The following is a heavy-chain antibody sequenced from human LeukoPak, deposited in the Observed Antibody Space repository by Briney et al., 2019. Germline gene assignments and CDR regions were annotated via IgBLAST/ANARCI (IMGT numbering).Heavy chain of an antibody. CDR1: GGSFSGYY. V-gene: IGHV4-34*01. D-gene: IGHD6-13*01. CDR3: ARLSITAAGGDY. Sequence: SETLSLTCAVYGGSFSGYYWSWIRQPPGKGLEWIGEINHSGSTNYNPSLKSRVTISVDTSKNQFSLKLSSVTAADTAVYYCARLSITAAGGDYWGQGTLVTVSS. J-gene: IGHJ4*02. CDR2: INHSGST.